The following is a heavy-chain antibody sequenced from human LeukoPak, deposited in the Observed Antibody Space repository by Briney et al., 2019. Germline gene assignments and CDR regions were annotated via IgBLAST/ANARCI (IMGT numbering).Heavy chain of an antibody. CDR3: ARVWGGEKLGTQDVFDI. J-gene: IGHJ3*02. V-gene: IGHV1-18*01. CDR2: IRANNGNT. Sequence: ASVKVSCKASGYTITTYAITWVRQAPGQGLEWMGWIRANNGNTNYAQKLQGRVTMTTDTSTSTAYMELRSLRSDDTAVYYCARVWGGEKLGTQDVFDIGGKGKMVTVSS. CDR1: GYTITTYA. D-gene: IGHD3-16*01.